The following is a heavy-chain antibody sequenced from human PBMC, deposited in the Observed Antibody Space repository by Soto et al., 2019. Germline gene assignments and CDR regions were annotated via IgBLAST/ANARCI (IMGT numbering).Heavy chain of an antibody. CDR3: AGSTAMVTLSAAGTGDAFDI. V-gene: IGHV3-33*01. Sequence: GGSLRLSCAASGFTFSSYGMHWVRQAPGKGLEWVAVIWYDGSNKYYADSVKGRFTISRDNSKNTLYLQMNSLRAEDTAVYYCAGSTAMVTLSAAGTGDAFDIWGQGTMVTVSS. D-gene: IGHD5-18*01. J-gene: IGHJ3*02. CDR1: GFTFSSYG. CDR2: IWYDGSNK.